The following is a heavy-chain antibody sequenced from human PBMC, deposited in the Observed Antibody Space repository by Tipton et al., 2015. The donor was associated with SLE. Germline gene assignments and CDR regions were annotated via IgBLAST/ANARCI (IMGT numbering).Heavy chain of an antibody. CDR3: ASAYSGYDYGFDY. V-gene: IGHV4-59*12. CDR1: GGSISSYY. Sequence: LRLSCTVSGGSISSYYWSWIRQPPGKGLEWIGYIYYSGSTNYNPSLKSRVTISVDTSKNQFSLKLSSVTAADTAVYYCASAYSGYDYGFDYWGQGTLVTVSS. D-gene: IGHD5-12*01. J-gene: IGHJ4*02. CDR2: IYYSGST.